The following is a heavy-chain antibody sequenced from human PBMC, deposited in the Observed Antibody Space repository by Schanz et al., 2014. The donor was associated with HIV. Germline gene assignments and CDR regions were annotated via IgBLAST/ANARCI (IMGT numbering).Heavy chain of an antibody. CDR2: ISRDPSYI. CDR1: GFTFSAYS. CDR3: AREKYSSTWWRAGLYFYGMDV. D-gene: IGHD6-13*01. J-gene: IGHJ6*02. Sequence: EEQLVESGGGLVKPGESLRLACAASGFTFSAYSMKWVRQAPGKGLEWVSSISRDPSYIYYADSVRGRFTISRDNAKNSLYLQMNSLRAEDTAVYYCAREKYSSTWWRAGLYFYGMDVWGQGTTVTVSS. V-gene: IGHV3-21*06.